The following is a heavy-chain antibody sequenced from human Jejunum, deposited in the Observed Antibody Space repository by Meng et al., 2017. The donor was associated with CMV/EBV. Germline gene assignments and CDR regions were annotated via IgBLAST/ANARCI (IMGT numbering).Heavy chain of an antibody. D-gene: IGHD6-19*01. V-gene: IGHV1-2*06. CDR3: AHQAVAGTRGWFDP. J-gene: IGHJ5*02. CDR2: INPSSGGT. CDR1: GYTFTGYY. Sequence: QVQLVQCGAEVKKPGASGKVSCKASGYTFTGYYMHWVRQAPGQGLEWMGRINPSSGGTNYAQKFQGRVTMTRDTSISTAYMELSRLRSDDTAVYYCAHQAVAGTRGWFDPWGQGTLVTVSS.